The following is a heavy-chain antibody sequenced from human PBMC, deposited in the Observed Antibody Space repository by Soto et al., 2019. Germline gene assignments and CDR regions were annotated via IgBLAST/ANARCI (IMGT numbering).Heavy chain of an antibody. CDR2: ISRYGDFT. CDR1: GFTFNIYA. Sequence: PGGSLRLSCAASGFTFNIYAMTWVRQAPGKGLEWVSAISRYGDFTYYADSVEGRFTISRDNSKNTLYLQMNSLRAEDTAIYYCAKSGADSSGVLRPIGYWGQGTLVTVSS. J-gene: IGHJ4*02. CDR3: AKSGADSSGVLRPIGY. D-gene: IGHD6-19*01. V-gene: IGHV3-23*01.